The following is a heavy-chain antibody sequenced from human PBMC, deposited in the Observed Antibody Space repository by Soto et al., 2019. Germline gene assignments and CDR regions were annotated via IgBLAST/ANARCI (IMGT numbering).Heavy chain of an antibody. V-gene: IGHV4-59*01. Sequence: SETLSLTCPVSGGSISSYYWSWIRQPPGKGLEWIGYIYYSGSTNYNPSLKSRVTILVDTSKNQFSLKLSSVTAADTAVYYCARDNPPDFWSGPRYYGMDVWGQGTTVTDSS. J-gene: IGHJ6*02. D-gene: IGHD3-3*01. CDR2: IYYSGST. CDR1: GGSISSYY. CDR3: ARDNPPDFWSGPRYYGMDV.